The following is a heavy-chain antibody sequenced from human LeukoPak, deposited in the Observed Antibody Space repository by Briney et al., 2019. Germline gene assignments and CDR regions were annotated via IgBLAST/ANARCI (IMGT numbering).Heavy chain of an antibody. J-gene: IGHJ4*02. CDR1: GGSMNSFY. D-gene: IGHD1-1*01. V-gene: IGHV4-4*07. CDR2: IYSSGST. Sequence: SEPLSVTCTVSGGSMNSFYWTWIRQPAGKGLEWIGRIYSSGSTNFHPSLKSRVTMSVDTPQNQFSLRLTSLTAADTAAYFCPRENWRSKSIDFDSWGQATLVTVPP. CDR3: PRENWRSKSIDFDS.